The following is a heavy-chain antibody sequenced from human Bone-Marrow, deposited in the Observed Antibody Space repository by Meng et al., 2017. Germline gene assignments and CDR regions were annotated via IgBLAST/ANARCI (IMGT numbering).Heavy chain of an antibody. CDR1: GFTFIRYS. J-gene: IGHJ4*02. CDR3: ARDPGTGHY. CDR2: ISSSSSYI. V-gene: IGHV3-21*01. D-gene: IGHD3-10*01. Sequence: DVQLVGSGGGWVQPGGSMSISCGASGFTFIRYSMNWVRQAPGKWLEWVSSISSSSSYIYYADSVKGRFTISRDNAKNSLYLKMNSLRAEDTAVYYCARDPGTGHYWGQGTLVTVSS.